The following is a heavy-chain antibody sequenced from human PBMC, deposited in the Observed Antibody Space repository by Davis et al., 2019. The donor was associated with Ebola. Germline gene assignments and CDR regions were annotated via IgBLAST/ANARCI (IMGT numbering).Heavy chain of an antibody. Sequence: GESLKISCAASGFTFSTYSMNWVRQAPGKGPEWVSLIYSDGSTYYADSVKGRFTISRDSSDNTLYLQMNSLRGEDTAVYYCAAALAVTSHLYFDYWGQGTLVTVSS. J-gene: IGHJ4*02. CDR3: AAALAVTSHLYFDY. CDR1: GFTFSTYS. V-gene: IGHV3-53*01. D-gene: IGHD6-19*01. CDR2: IYSDGST.